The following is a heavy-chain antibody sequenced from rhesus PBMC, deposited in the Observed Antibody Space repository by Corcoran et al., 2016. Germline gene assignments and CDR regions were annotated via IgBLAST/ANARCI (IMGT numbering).Heavy chain of an antibody. CDR3: ARGGYGSSYH. V-gene: IGHV4-80*01. Sequence: QVQLQESGPGLVKPSETLSLTCAVSGASISGFWWTWIRQPPGKGLEWIGEINGDNCTTSYNASLKSRITISKDAAQNQFSLKLSAMTAADTAVYFCARGGYGSSYHWGQGVLVTVSS. CDR1: GASISGFW. J-gene: IGHJ4*01. D-gene: IGHD4-29*01. CDR2: INGDNCTT.